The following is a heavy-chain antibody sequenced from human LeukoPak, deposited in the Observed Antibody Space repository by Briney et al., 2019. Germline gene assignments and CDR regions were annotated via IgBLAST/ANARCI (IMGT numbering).Heavy chain of an antibody. V-gene: IGHV3-30-3*01. J-gene: IGHJ4*02. CDR1: GFTFSSYA. CDR3: ARPDPYYYDSSVFDY. D-gene: IGHD3-22*01. Sequence: GGSLRLSCAASGFTFSSYAMHWVRQAPGKGLEWVAVISYDGSNKYYADSVKGRFTISRDNSKNTLYLQMYSLRAEDTAVYYCARPDPYYYDSSVFDYWGQGTLVTVSS. CDR2: ISYDGSNK.